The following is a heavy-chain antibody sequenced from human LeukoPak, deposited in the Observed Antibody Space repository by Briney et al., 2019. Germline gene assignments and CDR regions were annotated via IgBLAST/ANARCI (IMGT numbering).Heavy chain of an antibody. J-gene: IGHJ3*02. Sequence: SVKVSCKASGGTFSSYAISWVRQAPGQGLEWMGRIIPILGIANYAQKFQGRVTITADKSTSTAYMELSSLRSEDTAVYYCASPVDTAMVTDAFDIWGQGTMVTVSS. CDR1: GGTFSSYA. V-gene: IGHV1-69*04. D-gene: IGHD5-18*01. CDR3: ASPVDTAMVTDAFDI. CDR2: IIPILGIA.